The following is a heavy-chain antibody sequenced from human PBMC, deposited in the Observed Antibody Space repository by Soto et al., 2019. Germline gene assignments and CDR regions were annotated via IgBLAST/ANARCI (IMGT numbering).Heavy chain of an antibody. CDR2: ISYSGTT. Sequence: SDTLSLTCTVSGGPISSGNYYWSWIRQPPGKGLEWIGFISYSGTTHYSASLRSRVSISVDTSKNQFSLDLSSVTAADAAVYYCATMGTPVTGLYYFDYWGQGTLVT. CDR3: ATMGTPVTGLYYFDY. D-gene: IGHD4-17*01. CDR1: GGPISSGNYY. J-gene: IGHJ4*02. V-gene: IGHV4-30-4*02.